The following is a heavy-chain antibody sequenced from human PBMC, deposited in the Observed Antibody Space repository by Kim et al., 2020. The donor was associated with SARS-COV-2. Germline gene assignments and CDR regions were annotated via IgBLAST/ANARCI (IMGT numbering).Heavy chain of an antibody. CDR3: ASIKYSHDPNVDY. J-gene: IGHJ4*02. D-gene: IGHD5-18*01. V-gene: IGHV3-48*02. CDR1: GFTFSSYS. CDR2: ISSSSSTI. Sequence: GGSLRLSCAASGFTFSSYSMNWVRQAPGKGLEWVSYISSSSSTIYYADSVKGRFTISRDNAKNSLYLQMNSLRDEDTAVYYCASIKYSHDPNVDYWGQGTLVTVSS.